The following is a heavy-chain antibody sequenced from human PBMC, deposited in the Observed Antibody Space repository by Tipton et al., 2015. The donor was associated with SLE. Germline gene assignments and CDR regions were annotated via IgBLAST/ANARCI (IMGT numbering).Heavy chain of an antibody. CDR2: IYTSGST. Sequence: TLSLTCTVSGGSISSGSYYWSWIRQPAGKGLEWIGRIYTSGSTNYNPSLKSRVTMSVDTSKNQFSLKLSSVTAADTAVYYCARDLPGPYSGSYYGAFDIWGQGTMVTVSS. J-gene: IGHJ3*02. V-gene: IGHV4-61*02. CDR1: GGSISSGSYY. D-gene: IGHD1-26*01. CDR3: ARDLPGPYSGSYYGAFDI.